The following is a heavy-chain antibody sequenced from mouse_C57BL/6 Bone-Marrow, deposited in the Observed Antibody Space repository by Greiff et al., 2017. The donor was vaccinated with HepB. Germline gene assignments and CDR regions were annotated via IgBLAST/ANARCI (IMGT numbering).Heavy chain of an antibody. D-gene: IGHD2-4*01. Sequence: VKLQQSGPELVKPGASVKISCKASGYSFTDYNMNWVKQSNGKSLEWIGKIGPGSGSTYYNEKIKGKAILTADKSSSTAYMQLSSLTSEDSAVYFCTYDYDPWFAYWGQGTLVTVSA. CDR3: TYDYDPWFAY. CDR1: GYSFTDYN. J-gene: IGHJ3*01. V-gene: IGHV1-77*01. CDR2: IGPGSGST.